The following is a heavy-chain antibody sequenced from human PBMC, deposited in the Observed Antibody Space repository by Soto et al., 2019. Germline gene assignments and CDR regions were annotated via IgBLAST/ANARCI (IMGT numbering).Heavy chain of an antibody. CDR2: NNHSGST. CDR3: ARGLRDYFGSGHLWFALNY. J-gene: IGHJ4*02. CDR1: GGPFTGYY. V-gene: IGHV4-34*01. Sequence: QVQLQQGGAGLLKPSETLSITCAVFGGPFTGYYWSWIRQPPGKGLEWIGENNHSGSTNYNPSLKTRVTLSVDTTNNQFSLKLTSVTAADTAVYYCARGLRDYFGSGHLWFALNYWGQGTLVTVSS. D-gene: IGHD3-10*01.